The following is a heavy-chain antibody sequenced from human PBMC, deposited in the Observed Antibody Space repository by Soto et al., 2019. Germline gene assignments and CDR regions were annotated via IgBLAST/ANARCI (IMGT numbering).Heavy chain of an antibody. J-gene: IGHJ6*03. D-gene: IGHD3-3*02. V-gene: IGHV3-21*01. CDR3: ALAINYYYYYMDV. CDR2: ISSSSSYI. Sequence: GGSLRLSCAASGFTFSSYSMNWVRQAPGKGLEWVSSISSSSSYIYYADSVKGRFTISRDNAKNSLYLQMNSLRAEDTAVYYCALAINYYYYYMDVWGKGTTVTVSS. CDR1: GFTFSSYS.